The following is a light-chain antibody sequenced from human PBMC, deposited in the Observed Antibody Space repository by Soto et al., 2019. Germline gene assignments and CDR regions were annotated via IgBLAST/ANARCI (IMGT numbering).Light chain of an antibody. CDR3: QHERT. V-gene: IGKV3-15*01. Sequence: EIVLTQSPATLSLSPGERATLSCRASQSVSSYLAWYQQKPGQAPRLLIYGASTRATGIPARFSGSGSGTEFTLTISSLQSEDFAVYYCQHERTFGQGTKVDI. CDR2: GAS. CDR1: QSVSSY. J-gene: IGKJ1*01.